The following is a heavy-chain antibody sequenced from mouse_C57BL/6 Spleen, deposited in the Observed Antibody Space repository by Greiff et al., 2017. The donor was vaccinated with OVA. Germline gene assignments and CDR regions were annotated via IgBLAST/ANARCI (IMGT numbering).Heavy chain of an antibody. J-gene: IGHJ4*01. Sequence: QVQLQQPGAELVRPGSSVKLSCKASGYTFTSYWMDWVKQRPGQGLEWIGNIYPSDSETHYNQKFKDKATLTVDKSSSTAYMQLSSLTSEDSAVYYCARGEPGYAMDCWGRRTSVTVSS. CDR1: GYTFTSYW. V-gene: IGHV1-61*01. CDR3: ARGEPGYAMDC. CDR2: IYPSDSET.